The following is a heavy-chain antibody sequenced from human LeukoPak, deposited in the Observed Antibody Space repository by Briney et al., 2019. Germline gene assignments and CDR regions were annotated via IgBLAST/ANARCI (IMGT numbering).Heavy chain of an antibody. CDR2: ISYDGTDT. Sequence: GGSLRLSCAASGFSFSDYAMHWVRQAPGKGLDWVAVISYDGTDTSYADSVKGRFTISRDNSKNTLYLQMNSLRAEDTAVYYCARVGGRSLYYYDSSGRVGPNDYWGQGTLVTVSS. J-gene: IGHJ4*02. V-gene: IGHV3-30*04. D-gene: IGHD3-22*01. CDR3: ARVGGRSLYYYDSSGRVGPNDY. CDR1: GFSFSDYA.